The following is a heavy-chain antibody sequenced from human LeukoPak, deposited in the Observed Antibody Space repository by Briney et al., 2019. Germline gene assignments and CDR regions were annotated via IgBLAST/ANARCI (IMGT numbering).Heavy chain of an antibody. V-gene: IGHV1-8*01. J-gene: IGHJ4*02. Sequence: ASVKVSCKASGYTFTSYDINWVRQATGQGLEWMGWMNPNSGNTGYAQKVQGRVTMTRNTSISTAYMELSSLRSEDTAVYYCARGIRKRGSGSSISEYYFDYWGQGTLVTVSS. D-gene: IGHD3-10*01. CDR2: MNPNSGNT. CDR3: ARGIRKRGSGSSISEYYFDY. CDR1: GYTFTSYD.